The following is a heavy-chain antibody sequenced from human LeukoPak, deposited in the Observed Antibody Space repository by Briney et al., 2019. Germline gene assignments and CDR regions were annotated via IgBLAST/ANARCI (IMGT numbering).Heavy chain of an antibody. Sequence: GGSLRLSCAASGFTFSDHYMDWVRQAPGKGLEWVGRTRNKANSYTTEYAASVKGRFTISRDDSKNSLYLQMNSLKTEDTAVYYCARVQFGGATTGSGAFDIWGQGTMVTVSS. V-gene: IGHV3-72*01. J-gene: IGHJ3*02. D-gene: IGHD1-26*01. CDR3: ARVQFGGATTGSGAFDI. CDR2: TRNKANSYTT. CDR1: GFTFSDHY.